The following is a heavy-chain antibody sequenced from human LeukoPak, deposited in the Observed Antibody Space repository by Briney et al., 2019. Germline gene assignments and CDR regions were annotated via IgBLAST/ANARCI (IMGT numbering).Heavy chain of an antibody. D-gene: IGHD3-10*02. Sequence: PGGSLRLSCAASGFTFDDYGMSWVRQAPGKGLEWVSGINWIGGSTGYADSVKGRFTISRDNAKNSLYLQMNSLRAGDTAVYYCVELGITMIGGVWGKGTTVTISS. V-gene: IGHV3-20*04. J-gene: IGHJ6*04. CDR2: INWIGGST. CDR1: GFTFDDYG. CDR3: VELGITMIGGV.